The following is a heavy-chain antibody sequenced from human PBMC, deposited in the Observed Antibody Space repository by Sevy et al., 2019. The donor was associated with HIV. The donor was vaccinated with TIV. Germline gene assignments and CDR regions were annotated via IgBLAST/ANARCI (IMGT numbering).Heavy chain of an antibody. V-gene: IGHV3-33*01. CDR3: ARDGTQPVRGVIRPEKFDY. CDR1: GFTFSSYG. D-gene: IGHD3-10*01. J-gene: IGHJ4*02. CDR2: IWYDGSNK. Sequence: GGSLRLSCAASGFTFSSYGMHWVRQAPGKGLEWVAVIWYDGSNKYYADSVKGRFTISRDNSKNTLYLQMNSLRAEDTAVYYCARDGTQPVRGVIRPEKFDYWGQGTPVTVSS.